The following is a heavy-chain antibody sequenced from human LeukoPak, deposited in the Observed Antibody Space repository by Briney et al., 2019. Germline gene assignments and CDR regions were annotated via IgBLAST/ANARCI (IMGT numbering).Heavy chain of an antibody. CDR1: GFTFSSYG. Sequence: PGGSLRLSCAASGFTFSSYGMHWVRQAPGKGLEWVAVIWYDGSNKYYADSVKGRFTISRDNSKNTLYLPMNSLRAEDTAVYYCAKPGGVLVGAMDYWGQGTLVTVSS. J-gene: IGHJ4*02. D-gene: IGHD1-26*01. CDR2: IWYDGSNK. CDR3: AKPGGVLVGAMDY. V-gene: IGHV3-33*06.